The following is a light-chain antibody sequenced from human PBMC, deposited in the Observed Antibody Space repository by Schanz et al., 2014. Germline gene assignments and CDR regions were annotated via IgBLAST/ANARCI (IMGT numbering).Light chain of an antibody. CDR3: SSYAVANTLV. Sequence: QSVLTQPRSVSGSPGQSVTISCTGTSNDVGRYNYVSWYQQHPGKAPKLMIHDVNKRPSGVPDRFSGSKSGNTASLTVSGFQAEDEADYYCSSYAVANTLVFGGGTKLTVL. J-gene: IGLJ2*01. V-gene: IGLV2-11*01. CDR1: SNDVGRYNY. CDR2: DVN.